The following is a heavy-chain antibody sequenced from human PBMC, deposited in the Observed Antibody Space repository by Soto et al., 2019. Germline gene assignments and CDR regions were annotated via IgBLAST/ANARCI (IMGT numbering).Heavy chain of an antibody. CDR1: GDSVSSDNYF. CDR3: ARDLTY. V-gene: IGHV4-61*01. Sequence: PSETLSLTCTVSGDSVSSDNYFWTWIRQPPGKGLEWIAYISYTGDTNYNPSLKSRVTISVEPSTNQFSLNATSVTAADTAIYYCARDLTYWGQGTLVTVSS. J-gene: IGHJ4*02. CDR2: ISYTGDT.